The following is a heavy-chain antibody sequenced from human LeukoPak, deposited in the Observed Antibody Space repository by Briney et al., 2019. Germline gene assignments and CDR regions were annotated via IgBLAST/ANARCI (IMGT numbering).Heavy chain of an antibody. CDR3: AKDPDGSGWTRYYYYGMDV. D-gene: IGHD6-19*01. CDR1: GFTFSSYG. J-gene: IGHJ6*02. CDR2: ISCDGSNK. V-gene: IGHV3-30*18. Sequence: GGSLRLSCAASGFTFSSYGMHWVRQAPGKGLEWVSVISCDGSNKYYADSVKGRFTISRDNSKNTLYLQMNSLRAEDTAVYYRAKDPDGSGWTRYYYYGMDVWGQGTTVTVSS.